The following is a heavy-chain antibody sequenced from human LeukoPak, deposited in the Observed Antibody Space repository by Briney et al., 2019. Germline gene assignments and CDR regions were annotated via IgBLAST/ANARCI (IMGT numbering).Heavy chain of an antibody. V-gene: IGHV3-74*01. D-gene: IGHD3-22*01. Sequence: PGGSLRLSCAASGFTFCSYWMDWVRQVPGKGLVWVSGINSDGRMTRYAESVKGRFTISRDNAKNTLYLQMSSLRAEDTAVYYCARVGSTDSPHAFDIWGQGTTVTVSS. CDR1: GFTFCSYW. CDR2: INSDGRMT. J-gene: IGHJ3*02. CDR3: ARVGSTDSPHAFDI.